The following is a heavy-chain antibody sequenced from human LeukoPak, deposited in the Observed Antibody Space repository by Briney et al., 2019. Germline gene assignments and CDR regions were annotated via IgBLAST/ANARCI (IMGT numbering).Heavy chain of an antibody. Sequence: GGSLRLSCAASGFTFSSYGMHWVRQAPGKGLEWVAVISYDGRNKYHADSVKGRFTISRDNSKNTVYLQMNSLRAEDTAVYYCAKDRDILGAVYYSDYWGQGTLVTVSS. J-gene: IGHJ4*02. CDR2: ISYDGRNK. CDR3: AKDRDILGAVYYSDY. D-gene: IGHD1-26*01. V-gene: IGHV3-30*18. CDR1: GFTFSSYG.